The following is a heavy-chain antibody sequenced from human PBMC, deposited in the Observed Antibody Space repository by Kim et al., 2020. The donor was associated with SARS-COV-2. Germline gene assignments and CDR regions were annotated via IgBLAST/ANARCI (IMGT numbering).Heavy chain of an antibody. Sequence: TYYADSVKGRFTISRDNSKNTLYLQMNSLRAEDTAVYYCAKWDNWNYFDYWGQGTLVTVSS. V-gene: IGHV3-23*01. J-gene: IGHJ4*02. CDR2: T. D-gene: IGHD1-20*01. CDR3: AKWDNWNYFDY.